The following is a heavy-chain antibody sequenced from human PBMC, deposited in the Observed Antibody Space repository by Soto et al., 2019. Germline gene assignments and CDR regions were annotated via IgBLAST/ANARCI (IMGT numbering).Heavy chain of an antibody. CDR3: ARLNTAMAHGLDY. D-gene: IGHD5-18*01. J-gene: IGHJ4*02. V-gene: IGHV4-31*03. CDR1: GGSISSGDYY. Sequence: SETLSLTCTVSGGSISSGDYYWSWIRQHPGKGLEWIGYIYYSGSTYYNPSLKSRVTISVDTSKNQFSLKLSSVTAADTAVYYCARLNTAMAHGLDYWGQGTLVTVSS. CDR2: IYYSGST.